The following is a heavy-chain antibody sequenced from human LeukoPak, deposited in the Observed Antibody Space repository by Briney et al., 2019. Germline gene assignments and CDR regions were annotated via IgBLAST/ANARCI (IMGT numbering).Heavy chain of an antibody. J-gene: IGHJ5*02. CDR3: AIHIVVVPAAKKKNWFDP. CDR2: INHSGST. Sequence: SETLSLTCAVYGGSFSGYYWSWIRQPPGKGLEWIGEINHSGSTNYNPSLKSRVTISVDTSKNQFSLKLSSVTAADTTVYYCAIHIVVVPAAKKKNWFDPWGQGTLVTVSS. D-gene: IGHD2-2*01. CDR1: GGSFSGYY. V-gene: IGHV4-34*01.